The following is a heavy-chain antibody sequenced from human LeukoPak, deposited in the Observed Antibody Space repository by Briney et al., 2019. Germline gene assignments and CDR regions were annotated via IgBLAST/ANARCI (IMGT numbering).Heavy chain of an antibody. Sequence: GGSLRLSCAASGFTVSSNYMSWVRQAPGKGLEWVGRIKSKTDGGTTDYAAPVKGRFTISRDDSKNTLYLQMNSLKTEDTAVYYCAKENQTYGDCAYYYYGMDVWGQGTTVTVSS. CDR2: IKSKTDGGTT. CDR1: GFTVSSNY. V-gene: IGHV3-15*01. CDR3: AKENQTYGDCAYYYYGMDV. J-gene: IGHJ6*02. D-gene: IGHD4-17*01.